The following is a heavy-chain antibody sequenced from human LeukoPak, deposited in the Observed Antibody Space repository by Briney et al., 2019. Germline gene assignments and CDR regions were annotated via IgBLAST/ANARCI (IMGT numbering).Heavy chain of an antibody. CDR2: IGSTSSNI. J-gene: IGHJ4*02. D-gene: IGHD3-10*01. CDR3: AKVAHYYYGSESYYFFEH. V-gene: IGHV3-48*01. CDR1: GFTFSNYA. Sequence: PGGSLRLSCAASGFTFSNYAMSWVRQAPGKGLEWVASIGSTSSNINYADSVEGRFTISRDNAKNSLYLQMNSLRVEDTAIYYCAKVAHYYYGSESYYFFEHWGQGTPVTASS.